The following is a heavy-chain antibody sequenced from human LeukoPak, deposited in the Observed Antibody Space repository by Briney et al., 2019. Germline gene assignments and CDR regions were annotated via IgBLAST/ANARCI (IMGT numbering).Heavy chain of an antibody. CDR1: GGSISSYY. D-gene: IGHD6-19*01. CDR3: ARGGAGNFDY. J-gene: IGHJ4*02. CDR2: IYYSGSI. V-gene: IGHV4-59*01. Sequence: SETLSLTCTVSGGSISSYYGSWIRQPPGKGREWIGYIYYSGSINYNPSLKSRVTISVDTSKNQFSLKLSSVTAADTAVYYCARGGAGNFDYWGQGTLVTVSS.